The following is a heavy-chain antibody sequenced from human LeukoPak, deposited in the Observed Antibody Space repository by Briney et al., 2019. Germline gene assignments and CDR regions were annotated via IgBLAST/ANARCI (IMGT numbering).Heavy chain of an antibody. Sequence: PSETLSLTCTVSGGSISGYYWSWIRQPPGKGLEWIGYIYYSGSTNYNPSLKSRLTISVDTSKNQFSLTVSSVTAADTAVYYCARGHTVTTDGPWDIWGLGTMVTVSS. J-gene: IGHJ3*02. CDR3: ARGHTVTTDGPWDI. CDR1: GGSISGYY. V-gene: IGHV4-59*13. D-gene: IGHD4-17*01. CDR2: IYYSGST.